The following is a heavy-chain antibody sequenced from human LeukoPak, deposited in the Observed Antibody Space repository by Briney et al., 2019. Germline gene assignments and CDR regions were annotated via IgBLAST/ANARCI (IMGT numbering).Heavy chain of an antibody. CDR2: MSYSGST. CDR3: ARSGYYDSSGYYWIFDY. D-gene: IGHD3-22*01. Sequence: SETLSLTCTVSGGSISSTTYYWGWTRQPPGKGLEWIGSMSYSGSTYYNPSLKSRVTISVDTSKNQFSLKLSSVTAADTAVYYCARSGYYDSSGYYWIFDYWGQGTLVTVSS. J-gene: IGHJ4*02. CDR1: GGSISSTTYY. V-gene: IGHV4-39*07.